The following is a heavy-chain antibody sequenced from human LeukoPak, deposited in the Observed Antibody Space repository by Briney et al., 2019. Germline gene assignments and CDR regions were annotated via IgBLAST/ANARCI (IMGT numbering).Heavy chain of an antibody. J-gene: IGHJ6*02. CDR1: GFTFSSYG. D-gene: IGHD2-2*01. CDR2: ISYDGSNK. Sequence: PGGSLRLSCAASGFTFSSYGMHWVRQAPGKGLEWVAVISYDGSNKYYADSVKGRFTISRDNSKNTLYLQMNSLRAEDTAVYYCAKGTDIVVVPAAQDVWGQGTTVTVSS. V-gene: IGHV3-30*18. CDR3: AKGTDIVVVPAAQDV.